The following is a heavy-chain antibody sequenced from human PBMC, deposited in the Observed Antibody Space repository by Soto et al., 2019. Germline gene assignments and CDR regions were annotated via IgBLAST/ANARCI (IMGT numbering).Heavy chain of an antibody. CDR2: ISWNSGSI. D-gene: IGHD6-13*01. J-gene: IGHJ3*02. CDR3: ARIAADGKRRAFDI. V-gene: IGHV3-9*01. Sequence: EVQLVESGGGLVQPGRSLRLSCAASGFTFDDYAMHWVRQAPGKGLEWVSGISWNSGSIGYADSVKGRFTISRDNAKNSLYLHMNSLRAEDTALYYCARIAADGKRRAFDIWGQGTMVTVSS. CDR1: GFTFDDYA.